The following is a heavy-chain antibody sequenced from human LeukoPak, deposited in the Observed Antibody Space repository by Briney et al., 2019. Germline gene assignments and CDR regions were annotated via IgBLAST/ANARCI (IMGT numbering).Heavy chain of an antibody. CDR1: GYSIRSGYY. V-gene: IGHV4-38-2*02. CDR2: VFYSGST. D-gene: IGHD1-26*01. J-gene: IGHJ3*02. CDR3: ARDHMDPRLGAFDM. Sequence: SETLSLTCTVSGYSIRSGYYWAWIRLPPGKALEWIGHVFYSGSTEYNPSLRSRVTISVDRSKNQFSLKLRSMTAADTAVYYCARDHMDPRLGAFDMWGQGTMVTVSS.